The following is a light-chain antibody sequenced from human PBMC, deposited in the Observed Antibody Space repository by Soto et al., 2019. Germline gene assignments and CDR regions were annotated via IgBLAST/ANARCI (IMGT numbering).Light chain of an antibody. CDR3: QVWDSGSEQWV. CDR2: YDN. CDR1: NMGSKS. V-gene: IGLV3-21*04. Sequence: SYELTQPPSVSVAPGKTARITCGGNNMGSKSVHWYQQKPGQAPVLVIYYDNDRPSGIPERFSGSHSGNTATLTISRVEAADEAHYYCQVWDSGSEQWVFGGGTKLTVL. J-gene: IGLJ3*02.